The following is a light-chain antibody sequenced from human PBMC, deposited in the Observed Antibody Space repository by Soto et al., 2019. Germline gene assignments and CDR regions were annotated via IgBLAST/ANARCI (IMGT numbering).Light chain of an antibody. V-gene: IGKV2-28*01. CDR3: LQTLHTPWT. Sequence: DIVMTQSPLSLPVTPGEPASISCRSSQSLLHSNGYYYLDWYLQKPGQSPQLLIYLGSNRASGVPDRFSGSGSGTDFTLKISRVEAEDVGVYYCLQTLHTPWTFGQGTKV. CDR1: QSLLHSNGYYY. CDR2: LGS. J-gene: IGKJ1*01.